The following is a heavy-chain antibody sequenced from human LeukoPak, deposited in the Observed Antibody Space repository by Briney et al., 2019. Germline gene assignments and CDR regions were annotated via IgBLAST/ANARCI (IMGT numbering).Heavy chain of an antibody. J-gene: IGHJ4*02. V-gene: IGHV3-48*01. CDR3: ARAERYDFWSGYYTDY. CDR2: ISSSSSTI. D-gene: IGHD3-3*01. Sequence: GGSLRLSCAASGFTLSSYSMNWVRQAPGQGLEWVSYISSSSSTIYYADSVKGRFTISRDNAKNSLYLQMNRLRAEDTAVYYCARAERYDFWSGYYTDYWGQGTLVTVSS. CDR1: GFTLSSYS.